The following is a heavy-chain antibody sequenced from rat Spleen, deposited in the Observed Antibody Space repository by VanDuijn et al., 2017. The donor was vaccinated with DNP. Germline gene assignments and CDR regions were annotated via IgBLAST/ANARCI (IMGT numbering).Heavy chain of an antibody. J-gene: IGHJ2*01. CDR3: ARWGGDYFDY. CDR2: ISTGGGNI. Sequence: EVQLVESGGGLVQPGRSLKLSCAASGFTFSDYNMAWVRQAPKKGLEWVATISTGGGNIYYRDSVKGRFTISRDNAKSTLYLQMNSLRSEDMATYYCARWGGDYFDYWGQGVMVTVSS. CDR1: GFTFSDYN. V-gene: IGHV5S23*01.